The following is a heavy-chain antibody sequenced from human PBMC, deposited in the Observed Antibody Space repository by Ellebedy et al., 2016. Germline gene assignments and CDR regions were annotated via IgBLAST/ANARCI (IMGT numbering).Heavy chain of an antibody. CDR3: ARRFDDDGSAWDS. J-gene: IGHJ4*02. D-gene: IGHD3-22*01. CDR1: GYSFPTYW. Sequence: GGSLRLSXKASGYSFPTYWITWVRQVSGKGLEWMGRFDPSDSHTTYSPSFQGHVTISVDKSISTAYLEWSSLKASDTATYYCARRFDDDGSAWDSWGQGTLVTVSS. V-gene: IGHV5-10-1*01. CDR2: FDPSDSHT.